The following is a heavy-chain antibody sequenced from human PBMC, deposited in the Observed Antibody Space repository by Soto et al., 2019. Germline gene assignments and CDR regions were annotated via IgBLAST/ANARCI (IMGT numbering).Heavy chain of an antibody. D-gene: IGHD3-22*01. CDR1: GFTFNNYA. CDR3: ARASARYYDTSGYYPSFGY. J-gene: IGHJ4*02. Sequence: GSLRLSCAASGFTFNNYAMHWVRQAPGKGLEWVAVMSHDGSDKYYADSAKGRFTISRDNSKNTLYLQMNSLRTEDTAIYYCARASARYYDTSGYYPSFGYWGQGALVT. V-gene: IGHV3-30-3*01. CDR2: MSHDGSDK.